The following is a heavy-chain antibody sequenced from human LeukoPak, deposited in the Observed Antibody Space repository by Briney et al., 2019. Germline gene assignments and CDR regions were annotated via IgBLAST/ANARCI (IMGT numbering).Heavy chain of an antibody. CDR3: AREDLTGSYRFIDY. CDR1: GFTFSSYW. Sequence: PGGSLRLSCAASGFTFSSYWMNWIRQPPGKGLEWIGEINHSGSTNYNPSLKSRVTISVDTSKNQFSLKLSSVTAADTAVYYCAREDLTGSYRFIDYWGQGTVVTVSS. D-gene: IGHD1-26*01. J-gene: IGHJ4*02. V-gene: IGHV4-34*01. CDR2: INHSGST.